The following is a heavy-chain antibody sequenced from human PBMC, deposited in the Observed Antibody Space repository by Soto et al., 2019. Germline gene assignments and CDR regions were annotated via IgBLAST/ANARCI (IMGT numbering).Heavy chain of an antibody. Sequence: SETLSLTCAVSGYSISTGYYWAWIRQPPGKGLEWIGSFYHSVTAYYNPSLKSRVTISVDTSKNQFSLRLTSVTAADTAMYFCARDGGSYSGVDYWGQGTLVTVSS. CDR1: GYSISTGYY. D-gene: IGHD1-26*01. CDR3: ARDGGSYSGVDY. CDR2: FYHSVTA. V-gene: IGHV4-38-2*02. J-gene: IGHJ4*02.